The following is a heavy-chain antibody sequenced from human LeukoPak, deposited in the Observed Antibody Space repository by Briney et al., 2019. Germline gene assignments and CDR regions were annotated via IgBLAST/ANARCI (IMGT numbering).Heavy chain of an antibody. CDR1: GGSISSYY. D-gene: IGHD1-1*01. CDR3: ARTNWNAYYYYYYMDV. CDR2: IYTSGST. V-gene: IGHV4-4*07. J-gene: IGHJ6*03. Sequence: PSQTLSLTCTVSGGSISSYYWSWIRQPAGKGLEWIGRIYTSGSTNYNPSLKSRVTMSVDTSKNQFSLKLSSVTAADTAVYYCARTNWNAYYYYYYMDVWGKGTTVTVSS.